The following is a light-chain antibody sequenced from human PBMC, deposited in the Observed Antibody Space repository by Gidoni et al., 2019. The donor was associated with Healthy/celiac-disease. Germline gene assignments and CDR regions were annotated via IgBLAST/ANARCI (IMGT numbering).Light chain of an antibody. CDR2: AAS. CDR3: QQSYSTPLT. V-gene: IGKV1-39*01. Sequence: DIQTTQSPSSLSASVGDRVTITCRASQMISSYLNWYQQKPGKAPKLQIYAASSLQSGVPSSFSGSGSGTDFTLTISSLQPEDFAPYYCQQSYSTPLTFGGGTKVEIK. J-gene: IGKJ4*01. CDR1: QMISSY.